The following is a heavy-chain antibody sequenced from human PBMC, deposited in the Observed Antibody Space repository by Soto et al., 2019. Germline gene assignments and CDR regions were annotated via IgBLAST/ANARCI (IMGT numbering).Heavy chain of an antibody. CDR1: GGPISSGDYY. Sequence: SETLSLTCTVSGGPISSGDYYWSWIRQPPGKGLEWIGYIYYSGSTYYNPSLKSRVTISVDTSKNQFSLKLSSVTAADTAVYYCARGYSSGWYPANFDYWGQGTLVTVSS. CDR2: IYYSGST. V-gene: IGHV4-30-4*01. CDR3: ARGYSSGWYPANFDY. J-gene: IGHJ4*02. D-gene: IGHD6-19*01.